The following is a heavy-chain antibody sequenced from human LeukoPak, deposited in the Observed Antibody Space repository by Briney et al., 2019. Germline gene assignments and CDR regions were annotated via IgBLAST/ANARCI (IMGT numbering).Heavy chain of an antibody. V-gene: IGHV1-18*01. D-gene: IGHD1-14*01. CDR2: ISAYNGNT. CDR1: GYTFTSYD. Sequence: ASVKVSCKASGYTFTSYDINWARQATGQGLEWMGWISAYNGNTNYAQKLQGRVTMTTDTSTSTAYMELRSLRYDDTAVYYCARGNHRDADAFDIWGQGTMVTVSS. J-gene: IGHJ3*02. CDR3: ARGNHRDADAFDI.